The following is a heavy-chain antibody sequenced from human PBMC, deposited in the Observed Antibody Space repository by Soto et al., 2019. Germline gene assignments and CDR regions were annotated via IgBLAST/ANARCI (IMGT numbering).Heavy chain of an antibody. D-gene: IGHD3-10*01. J-gene: IGHJ3*02. CDR1: GFTVSSNY. V-gene: IGHV3-66*01. CDR3: ARVPIPGPYGSGSYPSYAFDI. Sequence: EVQLVEAGGGLVQPGGSLRLSCAASGFTVSSNYMSWVRQAPGKGLEWVSVIYSGGSTYYADSVKGRFTISRDNSKNSLYLPMNIVRGEDMAMYYCARVPIPGPYGSGSYPSYAFDILGQGTMVTFSS. CDR2: IYSGGST.